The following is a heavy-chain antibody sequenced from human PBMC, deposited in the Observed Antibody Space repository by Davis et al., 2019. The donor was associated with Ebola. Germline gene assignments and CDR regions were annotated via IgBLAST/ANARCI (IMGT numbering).Heavy chain of an antibody. CDR1: GFTFSSYW. CDR3: ARLRWLQLYYFDY. D-gene: IGHD5-24*01. J-gene: IGHJ4*02. V-gene: IGHV3-7*03. Sequence: PGGSLRLSCAASGFTFSSYWMSWVRQAPGKGLEWVANIKQDGSEKYYVDSVKGRFTISRDNAKNSLYLQMNSLRAEDTAVYYCARLRWLQLYYFDYWGQGTLVTVSS. CDR2: IKQDGSEK.